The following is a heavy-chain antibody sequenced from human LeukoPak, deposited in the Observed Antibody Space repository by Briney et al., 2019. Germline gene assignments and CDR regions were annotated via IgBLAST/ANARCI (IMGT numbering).Heavy chain of an antibody. J-gene: IGHJ4*02. CDR3: TRDYGSTSPGVSDY. CDR2: ISSSGSTI. D-gene: IGHD3-10*01. Sequence: QPGRSLRLSCAASGFTFSSYAVHWIRQAPGKGLEWVSYISSSGSTIYYADSVKGRFTISRDNAKNSLYLQMNSLRAEDTAVYYCTRDYGSTSPGVSDYWGQGTLVTVSS. CDR1: GFTFSSYA. V-gene: IGHV3-48*03.